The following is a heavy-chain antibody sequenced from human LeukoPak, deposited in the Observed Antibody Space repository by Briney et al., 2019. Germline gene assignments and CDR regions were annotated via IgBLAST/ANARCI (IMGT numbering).Heavy chain of an antibody. J-gene: IGHJ4*02. D-gene: IGHD1-26*01. V-gene: IGHV3-33*01. CDR3: ARSYSGSYLGTASLDY. CDR1: GFTFSSYG. Sequence: GRSLRLSCAASGFTFSSYGMHWVRQAPGKGLEWVAVIWYDGSNKYYADSVKGRFTISRDNSKNTLYLQMNSLRAEDTAVYYCARSYSGSYLGTASLDYWGQGTLVTVSS. CDR2: IWYDGSNK.